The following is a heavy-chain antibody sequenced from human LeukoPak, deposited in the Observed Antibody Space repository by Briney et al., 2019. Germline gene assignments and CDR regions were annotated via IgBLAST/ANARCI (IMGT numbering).Heavy chain of an antibody. J-gene: IGHJ5*01. CDR1: GYSFANYW. CDR3: TRGDVVLQSANAAYNWFDS. Sequence: GESLKIYSKASGYSFANYWIGWVRQMPGKGLEWMGIIYPGDSKTRYSPSFQGQVTISADKSISTAYLQWSRLKASDTAMYYCTRGDVVLQSANAAYNWFDSWGQGTPVTVSS. V-gene: IGHV5-51*01. CDR2: IYPGDSKT. D-gene: IGHD5-24*01.